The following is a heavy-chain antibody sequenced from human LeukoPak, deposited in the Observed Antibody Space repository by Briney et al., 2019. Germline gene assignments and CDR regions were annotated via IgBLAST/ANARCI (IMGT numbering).Heavy chain of an antibody. D-gene: IGHD6-6*01. V-gene: IGHV3-53*04. CDR1: GFTVSSNY. J-gene: IGHJ4*02. CDR2: IYSGGST. Sequence: GGSLRLSCAASGFTVSSNYMSWVRQAPGKGLEWGSVIYSGGSTYYADSVKGRFTISRHNSKNTLYLQMNSLRAEDTAVYYCASPIAARPPALDYWGQGTLVTVSS. CDR3: ASPIAARPPALDY.